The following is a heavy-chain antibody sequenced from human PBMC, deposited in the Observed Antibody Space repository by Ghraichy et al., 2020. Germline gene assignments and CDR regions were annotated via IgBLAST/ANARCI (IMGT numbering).Heavy chain of an antibody. V-gene: IGHV3-48*02. J-gene: IGHJ6*02. Sequence: GGSLRLSCGASGFTFSSYSMNWVRQAPGKGLEWVSYISSSSSTIYYADSVKGRFTISRDNAKNSLYLQMNSLRDEDTAVYSCARGKQKEWDLLDYYYYYMDFWGQGTTVTVAS. CDR3: ARGKQKEWDLLDYYYYYMDF. CDR2: ISSSSSTI. D-gene: IGHD1-26*01. CDR1: GFTFSSYS.